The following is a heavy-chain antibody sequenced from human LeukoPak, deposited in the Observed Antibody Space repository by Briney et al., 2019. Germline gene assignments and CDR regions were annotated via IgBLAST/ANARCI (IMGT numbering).Heavy chain of an antibody. CDR1: GFTFSSYA. J-gene: IGHJ4*02. D-gene: IGHD3-10*01. V-gene: IGHV3-23*01. Sequence: GGSLRLSCAASGFTFSSYAMSWVRQAPGKGLEWVSAISGSGGSTYYADSVKGRFTISRDNSKNTLYLQMNSRRAEDTAVYYCAKGRKRFGEISFDYWGQGTLVTVSS. CDR2: ISGSGGST. CDR3: AKGRKRFGEISFDY.